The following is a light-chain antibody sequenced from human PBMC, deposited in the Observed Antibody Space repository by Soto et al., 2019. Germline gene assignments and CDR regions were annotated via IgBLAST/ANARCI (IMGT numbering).Light chain of an antibody. CDR2: GAS. J-gene: IGKJ2*01. CDR3: QQYYQWPSYT. CDR1: QAISSN. V-gene: IGKV3-15*01. Sequence: EIVMTQSPATLSVSRGERATLSCRANQAISSNLAWYQQKPGQAPRLLIYGASTRATGIPDRFSGSGSGTEFTLTISSLQSEDFAVYYCQQYYQWPSYTFGQGTKVDIK.